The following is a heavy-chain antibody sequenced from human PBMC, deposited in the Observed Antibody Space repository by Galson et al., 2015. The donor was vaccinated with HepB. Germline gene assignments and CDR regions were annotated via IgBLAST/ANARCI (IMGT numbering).Heavy chain of an antibody. V-gene: IGHV4-61*02. CDR1: GGSISSGNYY. D-gene: IGHD3-10*01. CDR3: ARGSSTSGVDY. CDR2: IYSSGST. J-gene: IGHJ4*02. Sequence: TLSLTCTVSGGSISSGNYYWTWIRQPAGKGLEWIGRIYSSGSTNYSPSLKSRVTMSVDTSKNQFSLKLSSVTATDTAVFFCARGSSTSGVDYWGQGTLVTVSS.